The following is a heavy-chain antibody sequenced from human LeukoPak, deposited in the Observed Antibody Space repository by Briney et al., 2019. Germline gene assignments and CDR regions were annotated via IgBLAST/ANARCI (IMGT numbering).Heavy chain of an antibody. CDR1: GFTFDDYA. CDR3: ARGCLRLGSCSLNCLYGMGV. D-gene: IGHD5/OR15-5a*01. J-gene: IGHJ6*01. V-gene: IGHV3-20*01. Sequence: PGGSLRLSCTASGFTFDDYAMNWVRQAPGRGLEGVAGINGKGRSIAYVDSVKGRFTISRDNTSNSLSLQMSSLRAGDTALYHCARGCLRLGSCSLNCLYGMGVWGQGTTVTVSS. CDR2: INGKGRSI.